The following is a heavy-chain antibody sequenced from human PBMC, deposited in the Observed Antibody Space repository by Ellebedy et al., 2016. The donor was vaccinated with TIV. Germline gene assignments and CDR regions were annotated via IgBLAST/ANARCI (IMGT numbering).Heavy chain of an antibody. D-gene: IGHD6-19*01. CDR2: ISYDGSNK. CDR1: GFTFSSYA. V-gene: IGHV3-30-3*01. J-gene: IGHJ5*02. Sequence: GESLKISCAASGFTFSSYAMHWVRQAPGKGLEWVAVISYDGSNKYYADSVKGRFTISRDNSKNTLYLQMNSLRAEDTAVYYCARDSVAGTGWFDPWGQGTLVTVSS. CDR3: ARDSVAGTGWFDP.